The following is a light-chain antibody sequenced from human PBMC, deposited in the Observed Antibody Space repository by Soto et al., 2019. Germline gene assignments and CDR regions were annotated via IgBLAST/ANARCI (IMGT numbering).Light chain of an antibody. CDR3: SSYASSSSYA. CDR2: EVR. Sequence: QSALTQPASVSGSPGQSITISCTGTSSDVGGYNHVSWYQQHPGKAPKLIIFEVRNRPSGVSDRFSASKSGNTASLTISGLQTEDEAVYYCSSYASSSSYAFGTATKVTVL. J-gene: IGLJ1*01. CDR1: SSDVGGYNH. V-gene: IGLV2-14*01.